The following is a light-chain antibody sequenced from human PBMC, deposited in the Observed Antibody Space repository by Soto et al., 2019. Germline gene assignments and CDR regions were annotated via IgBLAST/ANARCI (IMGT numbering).Light chain of an antibody. CDR1: QSISSW. Sequence: DIQMTQSPSTLSASVGDRVTITCRASQSISSWLAWYQQKPGKAPKLLIYDASSLESGVPSRFSGSGSGTEFTLTISSLQPDDFATHYCQQYNSYSPWTFCQGTKVEIK. J-gene: IGKJ1*01. CDR3: QQYNSYSPWT. V-gene: IGKV1-5*01. CDR2: DAS.